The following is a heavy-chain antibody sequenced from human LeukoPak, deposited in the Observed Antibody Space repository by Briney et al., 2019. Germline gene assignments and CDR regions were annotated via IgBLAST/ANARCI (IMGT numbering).Heavy chain of an antibody. J-gene: IGHJ3*01. CDR1: GFTFSSYA. D-gene: IGHD6-13*01. V-gene: IGHV3-23*01. Sequence: GGSPRLACAASGFTFSSYAMTWVRQAPGKGLEWVSAFSATDGSAQYAESVEGRFTISRDNSKNTLFLQMNSLGAEDTAVYYCARAKIAAAGTGAFDVWGQGTLVTVSS. CDR2: FSATDGSA. CDR3: ARAKIAAAGTGAFDV.